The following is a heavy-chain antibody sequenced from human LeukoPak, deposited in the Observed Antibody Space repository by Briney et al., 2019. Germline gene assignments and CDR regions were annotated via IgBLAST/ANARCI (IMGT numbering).Heavy chain of an antibody. CDR1: GFTFSDYY. V-gene: IGHV3-11*05. CDR2: ISSSSTYT. CDR3: ARDLRDYGTH. J-gene: IGHJ4*02. Sequence: GGTLRLSCAASGFTFSDYYLTWIRQAPGQGLEWVSHISSSSTYTDYADSVKGRFTISRDNAKKSLYLQMNSLRDDDTAVYYCARDLRDYGTHWGQGTLVTVSS. D-gene: IGHD4-17*01.